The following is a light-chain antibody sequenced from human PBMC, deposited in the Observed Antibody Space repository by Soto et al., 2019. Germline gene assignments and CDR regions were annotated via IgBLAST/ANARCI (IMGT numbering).Light chain of an antibody. V-gene: IGKV3-11*01. J-gene: IGKJ4*01. Sequence: EIVLTQSPATLSLSPGERATLSCRASQSVSSYLAWYQQKPGQAPSLLIYDASNRATGIPARFSGSGSGTDFTITISSLEPEDFAVYYCQQRSNWTFGGGTKVEIK. CDR1: QSVSSY. CDR2: DAS. CDR3: QQRSNWT.